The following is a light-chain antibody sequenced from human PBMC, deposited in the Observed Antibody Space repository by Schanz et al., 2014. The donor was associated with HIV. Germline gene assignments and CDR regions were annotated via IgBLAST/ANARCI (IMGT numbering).Light chain of an antibody. CDR3: QQYDNWPRT. J-gene: IGKJ1*01. CDR1: QSVNSN. Sequence: EIVMTQSPATLSLSPGERVTLSCRATQSVNSNVAWYQQKPGQAPSLLIYGASTRVTGIPGRFSGSGSGTEFTLTISSLQSEDFALYYCQQYDNWPRTFGQGTKVEIK. V-gene: IGKV3-15*01. CDR2: GAS.